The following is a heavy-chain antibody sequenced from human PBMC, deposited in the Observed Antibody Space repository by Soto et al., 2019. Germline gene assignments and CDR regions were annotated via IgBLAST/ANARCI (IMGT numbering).Heavy chain of an antibody. J-gene: IGHJ4*02. CDR3: ARAPRIAARPYY. CDR2: IYYSGST. Sequence: SETLSLTCTASGGSISSSSYYWGWIRQPPGKGLEWIGSIYYSGSTYYNPSLKSRVTISVDTSKNQFSLKLSSVTAEDTAVYYCARAPRIAARPYYWGQGTLVTVSS. V-gene: IGHV4-39*07. D-gene: IGHD6-6*01. CDR1: GGSISSSSYY.